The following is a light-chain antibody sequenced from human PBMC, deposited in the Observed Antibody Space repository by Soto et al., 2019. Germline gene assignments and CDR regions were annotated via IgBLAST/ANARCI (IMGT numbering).Light chain of an antibody. CDR1: SSDVGGYNY. CDR3: SSYKSSGPQV. V-gene: IGLV2-14*01. Sequence: QSVLTQPASVSGSPGQSITISCTGTSSDVGGYNYVSWYQQHPGKAPKLMIYDVSNRPSGVSNRFSGSKSGNTASLTISGLQAEDEADYYCSSYKSSGPQVFGGGAKLTVI. CDR2: DVS. J-gene: IGLJ2*01.